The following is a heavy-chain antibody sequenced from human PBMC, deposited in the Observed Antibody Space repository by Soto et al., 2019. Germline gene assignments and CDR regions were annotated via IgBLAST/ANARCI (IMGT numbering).Heavy chain of an antibody. D-gene: IGHD6-19*01. J-gene: IGHJ4*02. V-gene: IGHV3-30-3*01. CDR2: ISYDGNNE. CDR1: GFTFSIYT. CDR3: VRGYSGDWYYFDY. Sequence: QVQLVESGGGVVQPGRSLRLSCAASGFTFSIYTMHWVRQAPGKGLEWVTVISYDGNNEYYADSVKGRFTISRANSKNTLYLQMNSLTTEDTSVYYCVRGYSGDWYYFDYWGQGTLVTVSS.